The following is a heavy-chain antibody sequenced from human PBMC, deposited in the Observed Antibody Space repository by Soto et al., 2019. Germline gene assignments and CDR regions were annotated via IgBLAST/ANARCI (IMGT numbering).Heavy chain of an antibody. CDR3: AGFVTRGVDV. CDR1: GGTFSDFT. CDR2: IIPIVDTP. D-gene: IGHD3-16*02. V-gene: IGHV1-69*08. Sequence: QVQLVQSGAEVKKPGSSVKVSCKASGGTFSDFTMNWVRQAPGHGLEWMGRIIPIVDTPTYAQKFQGRVTITAYKSTSTGYMELSSLTSEDTAVYYCAGFVTRGVDVWGQGTTVTVSS. J-gene: IGHJ6*02.